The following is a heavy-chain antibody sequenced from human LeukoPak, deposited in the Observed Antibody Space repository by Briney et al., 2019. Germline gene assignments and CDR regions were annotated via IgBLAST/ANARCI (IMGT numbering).Heavy chain of an antibody. V-gene: IGHV1-18*01. Sequence: WASVKVSCKASGYTFTSYGISWVRQAPGQGLEWMGWISAYNGNTNYAQKLQGRVTMTTDTSTSTAYMELSSLRSEDTAVYYCASARGSYYDFWSGHYYYMDVWGKGTTVTVSS. D-gene: IGHD3-3*01. J-gene: IGHJ6*03. CDR1: GYTFTSYG. CDR3: ASARGSYYDFWSGHYYYMDV. CDR2: ISAYNGNT.